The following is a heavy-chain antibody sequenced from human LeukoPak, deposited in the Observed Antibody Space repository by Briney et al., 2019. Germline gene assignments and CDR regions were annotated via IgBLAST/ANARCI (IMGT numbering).Heavy chain of an antibody. J-gene: IGHJ5*02. CDR3: ARALVPGSGSYYDWFDP. CDR1: GYTFSNYG. CDR2: ISVGNGNT. D-gene: IGHD3-10*01. V-gene: IGHV1-3*01. Sequence: EASVKVSCKASGYTFSNYGIHWVRQAPGQGLECLGWISVGNGNTKYSQNFQGRVTITRDTSATTAYMELSNLRPEDTAVYYCARALVPGSGSYYDWFDPWGQGTLVTVSS.